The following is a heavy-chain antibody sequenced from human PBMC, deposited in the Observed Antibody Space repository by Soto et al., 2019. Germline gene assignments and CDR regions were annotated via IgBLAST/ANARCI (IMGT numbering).Heavy chain of an antibody. CDR2: ISSSSATI. D-gene: IGHD5-12*01. CDR3: AREMATIGPFDY. CDR1: GFTFNTYN. J-gene: IGHJ4*02. Sequence: EVHLVESGGGLVQRGGSLRLACAASGFTFNTYNMNWVRQAPGKGLEWLSYISSSSATIFYSDSVRGRFTISRDNAGNSLYLQMNSLRDEDTALYYCAREMATIGPFDYWGQGTLVNVSS. V-gene: IGHV3-48*02.